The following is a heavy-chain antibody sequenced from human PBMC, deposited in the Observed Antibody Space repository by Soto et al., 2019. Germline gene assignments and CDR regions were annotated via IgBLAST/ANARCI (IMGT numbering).Heavy chain of an antibody. V-gene: IGHV1-46*01. D-gene: IGHD3-3*01. Sequence: ASVKVSCKASGYTFTSYYMHWVRQAPGQGLEWMGIINPSGGSTSYAQKFQGRVTMTRDTSTSTVYMELSSLRSEDTAVYYCARDDASYDFWSGYYAHYFDYWGQGTLVTVSS. CDR1: GYTFTSYY. CDR2: INPSGGST. CDR3: ARDDASYDFWSGYYAHYFDY. J-gene: IGHJ4*02.